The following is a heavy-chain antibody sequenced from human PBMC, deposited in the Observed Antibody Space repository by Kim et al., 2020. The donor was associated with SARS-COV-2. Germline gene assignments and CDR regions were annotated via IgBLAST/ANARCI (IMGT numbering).Heavy chain of an antibody. V-gene: IGHV4-31*02. J-gene: IGHJ5*02. D-gene: IGHD4-17*01. CDR3: ARGVGYGRGNWFDP. Sequence: NPSLKSRVTISVDTSKNQFSLKLSSVTAADTAVYYCARGVGYGRGNWFDPWGQGTLVTVSS.